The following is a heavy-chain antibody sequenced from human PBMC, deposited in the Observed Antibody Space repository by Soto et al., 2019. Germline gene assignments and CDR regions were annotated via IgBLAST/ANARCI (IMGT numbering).Heavy chain of an antibody. J-gene: IGHJ6*03. V-gene: IGHV4-39*01. CDR3: ARVHPDTIFGVVIMKDYYYMDV. D-gene: IGHD3-3*01. Sequence: SGTLSLTCTVSGGSISSSSYYWGWIRQPPGKGLEWIGSIYYSGSTYYNPSLKSRVTISVDTSKNQFSLKLSSVTAADTAVYYCARVHPDTIFGVVIMKDYYYMDVWGKGTTVTVSS. CDR2: IYYSGST. CDR1: GGSISSSSYY.